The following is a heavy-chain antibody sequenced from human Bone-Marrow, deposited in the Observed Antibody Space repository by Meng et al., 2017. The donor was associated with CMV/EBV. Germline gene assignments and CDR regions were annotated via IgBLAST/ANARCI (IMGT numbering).Heavy chain of an antibody. J-gene: IGHJ6*01. CDR3: ARDKGYYDSSGYYFGLYYGMDV. D-gene: IGHD3-22*01. Sequence: GESLKISCAASGFTFSSYEMNWVRQAPGKGLEWVSYISSSGSTIYYADSVKGRFTISRDNAKNSLYLQMNSLRAEDTAVYYCARDKGYYDSSGYYFGLYYGMDVWGQGNTVNGAS. CDR2: ISSSGSTI. CDR1: GFTFSSYE. V-gene: IGHV3-48*03.